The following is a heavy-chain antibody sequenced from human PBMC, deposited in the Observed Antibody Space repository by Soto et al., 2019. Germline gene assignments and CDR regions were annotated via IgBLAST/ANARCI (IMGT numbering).Heavy chain of an antibody. J-gene: IGHJ6*03. D-gene: IGHD4-17*01. V-gene: IGHV1-46*03. CDR3: ARVPYFRDNDYGDYVSVFYYYMDV. Sequence: ASVKVSCKASGYTFTSYYMHWVRQAPGQGLEWMGIINPSGGSTSYAQKFQSRVTMTRDTSTSTVYMELSSLRSEDTAVYYCARVPYFRDNDYGDYVSVFYYYMDVWGKGTTVTVSS. CDR2: INPSGGST. CDR1: GYTFTSYY.